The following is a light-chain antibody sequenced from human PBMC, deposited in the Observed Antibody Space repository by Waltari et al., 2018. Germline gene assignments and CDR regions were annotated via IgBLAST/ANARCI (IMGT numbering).Light chain of an antibody. Sequence: DIQMTQSPSSLSASLGDRVTITCQASQDISVFLNWYQQKPWEAPNLLIYDASILQAGVPSRFSGGGSGTDFTLTISSLQPEDVATYYCQQYDDLPPFTFGPGTKVDLK. CDR3: QQYDDLPPFT. CDR1: QDISVF. J-gene: IGKJ3*01. V-gene: IGKV1-33*01. CDR2: DAS.